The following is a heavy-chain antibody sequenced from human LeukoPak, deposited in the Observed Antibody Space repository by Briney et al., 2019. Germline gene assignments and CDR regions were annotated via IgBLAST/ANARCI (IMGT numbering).Heavy chain of an antibody. CDR2: ISGSGGST. V-gene: IGHV3-23*01. D-gene: IGHD6-13*01. Sequence: GGSLRLSCAVSGFTFSSYAMSWVRQAPGKGLEWVSAISGSGGSTYYADSVKGRFTISRDNSKNTLYLQMNSLRAEDTAVYYCAKPQTYSSSWYDYYYYYGMDVWGQGTTVTVSS. J-gene: IGHJ6*02. CDR1: GFTFSSYA. CDR3: AKPQTYSSSWYDYYYYYGMDV.